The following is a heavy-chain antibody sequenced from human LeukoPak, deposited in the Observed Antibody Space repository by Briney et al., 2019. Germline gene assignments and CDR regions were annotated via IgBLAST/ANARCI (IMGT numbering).Heavy chain of an antibody. CDR1: GFTFGSYW. V-gene: IGHV3-7*01. CDR3: ARDRDYYYYYTDL. J-gene: IGHJ6*03. Sequence: GGSLRLSCAASGFTFGSYWMSWVRQAPGKGLEWVANIKRDGSEKYYVDSVKGRFTISRDNAKNSLYLQMNSLRAEDTAVYYCARDRDYYYYYTDLWGKGTTVTVSS. CDR2: IKRDGSEK. D-gene: IGHD3-10*01.